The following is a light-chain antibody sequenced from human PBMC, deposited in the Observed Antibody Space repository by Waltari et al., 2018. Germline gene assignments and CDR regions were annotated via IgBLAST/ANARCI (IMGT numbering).Light chain of an antibody. Sequence: QSVLTQPPSASGTPGQRVTIACRGSRFNLGDVSVNGYQHLPGLAPKLLIYSDYQRPSGVPDRFSGSKSGPSASLAISGLQSDDEADYYCATWDDNLNGVVFGGGTKLTVL. J-gene: IGLJ2*01. CDR2: SDY. CDR3: ATWDDNLNGVV. V-gene: IGLV1-44*01. CDR1: RFNLGDVS.